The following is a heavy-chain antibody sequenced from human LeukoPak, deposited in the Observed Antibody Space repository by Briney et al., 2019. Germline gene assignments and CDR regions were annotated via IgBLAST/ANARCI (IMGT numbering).Heavy chain of an antibody. CDR2: IYPGDSDT. V-gene: IGHV5-51*01. CDR1: GYSFTNFW. CDR3: ARQDRGYYYMDV. J-gene: IGHJ6*03. Sequence: GESLKISCKASGYSFTNFWIVWVRQMPGKGLEWMGIIYPGDSDTRYSPSFRGQVTISADKSISTAYLQWSSLKASDTAMYYCARQDRGYYYMDVWGKGTTVTVSS.